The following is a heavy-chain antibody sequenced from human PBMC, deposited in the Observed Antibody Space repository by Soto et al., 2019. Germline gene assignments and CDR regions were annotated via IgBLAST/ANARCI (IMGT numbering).Heavy chain of an antibody. J-gene: IGHJ3*02. Sequence: QVQLVESGGGVVQPGRSLRLSCAASGFTFSNYAMHWVRQAPGKGLEWVANILNDGTNKNYADSLKGRFTISRDNSQNTMYLQMNTLRLEDTAVYYCTRCWDGYDWGDAVDIWGQGTLVRVSS. CDR3: TRCWDGYDWGDAVDI. CDR2: ILNDGTNK. D-gene: IGHD3-10*02. V-gene: IGHV3-30-3*01. CDR1: GFTFSNYA.